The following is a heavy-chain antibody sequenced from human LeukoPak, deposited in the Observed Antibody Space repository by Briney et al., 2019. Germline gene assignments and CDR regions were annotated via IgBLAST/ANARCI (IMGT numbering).Heavy chain of an antibody. CDR3: AGGAAHTLYYGMDV. CDR2: IYYSGST. CDR1: GGSISSYY. D-gene: IGHD6-13*01. Sequence: PSETLSLTRTVSGGSISSYYWSWIRQPPGKGLEWIGYIYYSGSTNYNPSLKSRVTISVDTSKNQFSLKLSSVTAADTAVYYCAGGAAHTLYYGMDVWGQGTTVTVSS. J-gene: IGHJ6*02. V-gene: IGHV4-59*01.